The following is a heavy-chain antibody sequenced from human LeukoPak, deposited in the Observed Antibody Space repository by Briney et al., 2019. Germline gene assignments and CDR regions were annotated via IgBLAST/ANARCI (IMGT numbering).Heavy chain of an antibody. CDR2: ISWNSGSI. CDR1: GFTFDDYA. CDR3: AKGPDFCSSTSCPILDAFDI. V-gene: IGHV3-9*01. D-gene: IGHD2-2*01. Sequence: GRSLRLSCAASGFTFDDYAMHWVRQAPGKGLEWVSGISWNSGSIGYADSVKGRFTISRDNAKNSLYLQMNSLRAEDTALYYCAKGPDFCSSTSCPILDAFDIWGQGTMVTVPS. J-gene: IGHJ3*02.